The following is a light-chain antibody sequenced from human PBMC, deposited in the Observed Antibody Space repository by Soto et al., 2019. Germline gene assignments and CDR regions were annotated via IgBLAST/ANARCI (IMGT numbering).Light chain of an antibody. Sequence: EIVLTQSPGTLSLSPGERATLSCRASQSVNTKYLAWYQQKPGQAPRLLISGVSSRATGIPARFSGSGSGTDFTLTISSLEPEDFAVYYCQQRSNWPITFGQGTQLEIK. CDR3: QQRSNWPIT. V-gene: IGKV3D-20*02. CDR2: GVS. CDR1: QSVNTKY. J-gene: IGKJ5*01.